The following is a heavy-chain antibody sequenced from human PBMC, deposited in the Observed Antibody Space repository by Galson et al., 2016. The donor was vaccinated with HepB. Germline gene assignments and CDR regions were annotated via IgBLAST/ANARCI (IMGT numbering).Heavy chain of an antibody. V-gene: IGHV4-31*03. Sequence: TLSLTCTVSGDSIGSATFYYNWIRQHPGKGLEWLGYIYHSGSTYYNPTLKSRVKMSIDTSKNQVSLILRSVTAADTAIYYCARELGYSAYEARGHGPFHIWGQGTMVTVSS. J-gene: IGHJ3*02. CDR3: ARELGYSAYEARGHGPFHI. CDR2: IYHSGST. D-gene: IGHD5-12*01. CDR1: GDSIGSATFY.